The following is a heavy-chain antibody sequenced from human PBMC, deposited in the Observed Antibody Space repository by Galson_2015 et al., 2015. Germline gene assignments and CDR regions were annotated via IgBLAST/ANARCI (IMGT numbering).Heavy chain of an antibody. J-gene: IGHJ3*02. D-gene: IGHD1-1*01. Sequence: SVKICCKASGGTFGSYAISWVRPAPGQGLEWMGGIIPLFGTANYAQKFQGRVTITADESTSTAYMELSSLRSEDTAVYYCARDLELEDAFEIWGQGTMVPVSS. V-gene: IGHV1-69*13. CDR2: IIPLFGTA. CDR1: GGTFGSYA. CDR3: ARDLELEDAFEI.